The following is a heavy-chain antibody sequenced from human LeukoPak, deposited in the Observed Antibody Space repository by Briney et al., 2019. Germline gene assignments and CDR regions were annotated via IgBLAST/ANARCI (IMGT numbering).Heavy chain of an antibody. V-gene: IGHV3-21*01. D-gene: IGHD4-17*01. CDR3: ARDDDYGDYVGDY. Sequence: GGSLRLSCAASGFTFSSYSMNWVRQAPGKGLEWVSSISSSSSYIYYADSVKGRFTTSRDNAKNSLYLQMNSLRAEDTAVYYCARDDDYGDYVGDYWGQGTLVTVSS. J-gene: IGHJ4*02. CDR1: GFTFSSYS. CDR2: ISSSSSYI.